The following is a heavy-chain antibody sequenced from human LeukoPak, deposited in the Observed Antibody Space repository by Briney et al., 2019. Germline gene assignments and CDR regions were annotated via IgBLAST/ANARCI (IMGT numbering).Heavy chain of an antibody. D-gene: IGHD6-13*01. V-gene: IGHV4-59*01. Sequence: SETLSLTCTVSGGSISSYYWSWIRQPPGKGLEWIGYIYYSGTTNYNPSLKSRVTISVDTSKNQFSLRLSSVTAADTAVYYCARGVNIAAAQYGYWGQGTLVTVSS. CDR1: GGSISSYY. CDR3: ARGVNIAAAQYGY. CDR2: IYYSGTT. J-gene: IGHJ4*02.